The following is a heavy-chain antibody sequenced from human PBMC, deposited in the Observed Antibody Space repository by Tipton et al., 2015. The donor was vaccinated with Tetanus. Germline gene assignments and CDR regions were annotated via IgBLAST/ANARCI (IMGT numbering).Heavy chain of an antibody. J-gene: IGHJ4*02. CDR3: ARAHYDIVWGSYRPSSAGYFFDY. D-gene: IGHD3-16*02. CDR2: INYSGST. CDR1: SGSISTYY. Sequence: LRLSCTVSSGSISTYYWSWIRQPPGKGLEWIGYINYSGSTNYNPSFRSRVTISVDTSKKHFSLKLSSVTSADTAVYYCARAHYDIVWGSYRPSSAGYFFDYWGQGTLVIVSS. V-gene: IGHV4-59*01.